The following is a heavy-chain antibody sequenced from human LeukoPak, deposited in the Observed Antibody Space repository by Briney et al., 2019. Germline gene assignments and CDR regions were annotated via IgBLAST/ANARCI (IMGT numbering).Heavy chain of an antibody. D-gene: IGHD3-3*01. V-gene: IGHV4-59*01. CDR1: GGSISSYY. J-gene: IGHJ4*02. CDR3: ARELRFLEWTFIDY. CDR2: IYYSGST. Sequence: SETLSLTCTVSGGSISSYYWSWIRQPPGKGLEWIGYIYYSGSTNYNPSLKSRVTISVDTSKNQFSLELSSVTAADTAVYYCARELRFLEWTFIDYWGQGTLVTVSS.